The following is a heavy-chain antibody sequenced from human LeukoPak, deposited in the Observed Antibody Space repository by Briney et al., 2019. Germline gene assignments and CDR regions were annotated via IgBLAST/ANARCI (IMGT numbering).Heavy chain of an antibody. D-gene: IGHD3-22*01. CDR1: GFTFSSYA. CDR3: AKSMVITYYYFDY. CDR2: ISGSGGST. V-gene: IGHV3-23*01. Sequence: PGGSLRLSCAASGFTFSSYAMNWVRQAPGKGLEWVSAISGSGGSTYYADSVKGRFTISRDNSKNTLYLLMNSLRAEDTAVYYCAKSMVITYYYFDYWGQGTLVTVSS. J-gene: IGHJ4*02.